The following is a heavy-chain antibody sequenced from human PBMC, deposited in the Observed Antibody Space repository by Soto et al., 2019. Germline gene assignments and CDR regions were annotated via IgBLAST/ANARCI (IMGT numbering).Heavy chain of an antibody. CDR3: ARHYDILTGYYVDYYYGMDV. CDR1: GGTFSSYA. J-gene: IGHJ6*02. CDR2: IIPIFGTA. D-gene: IGHD3-9*01. Sequence: ASVKVSCKASGGTFSSYAISWVRQAPGQGLEWMGGIIPIFGTANYAQKFQGRVTITADESTGTAYMELSSLRSEDTAVYYCARHYDILTGYYVDYYYGMDVWGQGTTVTVSS. V-gene: IGHV1-69*13.